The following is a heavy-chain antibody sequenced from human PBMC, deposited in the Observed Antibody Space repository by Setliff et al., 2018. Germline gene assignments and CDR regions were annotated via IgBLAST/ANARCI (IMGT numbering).Heavy chain of an antibody. J-gene: IGHJ4*02. CDR2: INPGGLTS. V-gene: IGHV1-46*01. Sequence: ASVKVSCKATGYTLSRHYMHWARQAPGQGLEWMGIINPGGLTSSSTQKFEGRVTMTRDTSTSTVYMELNSLTSDDTAVYYCARAGLAAAGRKGVFDHWGQGTLVTVSS. CDR3: ARAGLAAAGRKGVFDH. CDR1: GYTLSRHY. D-gene: IGHD6-25*01.